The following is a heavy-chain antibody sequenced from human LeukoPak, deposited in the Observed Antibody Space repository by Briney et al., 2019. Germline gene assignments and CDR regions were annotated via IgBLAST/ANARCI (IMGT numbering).Heavy chain of an antibody. CDR2: ISTSSIYI. D-gene: IGHD1-20*01. CDR3: ARDVNWNYCDY. Sequence: GGSLRLSCAASGFSFSSYSMNWVRQAPGKGLEWVSSISTSSIYIYYADSVKGRFTISRDNAKNSLYLHMNSLRAEDTAVYYCARDVNWNYCDYWGHGTLVTVSS. J-gene: IGHJ4*01. CDR1: GFSFSSYS. V-gene: IGHV3-21*01.